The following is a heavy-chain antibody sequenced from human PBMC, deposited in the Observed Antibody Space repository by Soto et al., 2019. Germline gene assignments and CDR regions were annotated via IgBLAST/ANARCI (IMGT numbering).Heavy chain of an antibody. Sequence: GGSLRLSCAASGFTFSSYAMSWVRQAPGKGLEWVSSISGSGGGTYYADSVKGRFTFSRDNSKNTPYLQMNSLRAEDTAVYYCAKFGMATTKRSPPYYIDYWGQGALVTVSS. V-gene: IGHV3-23*01. CDR2: ISGSGGGT. CDR1: GFTFSSYA. CDR3: AKFGMATTKRSPPYYIDY. D-gene: IGHD1-1*01. J-gene: IGHJ4*02.